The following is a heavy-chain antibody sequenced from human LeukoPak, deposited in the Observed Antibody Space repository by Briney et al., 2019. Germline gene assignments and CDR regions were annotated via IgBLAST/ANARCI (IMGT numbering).Heavy chain of an antibody. J-gene: IGHJ4*02. CDR3: AKGRTPDY. CDR2: ISYDGSNK. Sequence: GGSLRLSCAASGFTFSSDGMHWVRQAPGKGLECVAVISYDGSNKDYAESVKGRFTISRDNSKNTLYLQMNSLRAEDTAVYYCAKGRTPDYWGQGTLVTVSS. CDR1: GFTFSSDG. D-gene: IGHD2-15*01. V-gene: IGHV3-30*18.